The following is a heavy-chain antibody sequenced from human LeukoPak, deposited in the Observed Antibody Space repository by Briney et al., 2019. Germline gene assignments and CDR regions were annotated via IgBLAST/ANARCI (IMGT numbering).Heavy chain of an antibody. Sequence: GGSLRLSCAASGLTISDNYMSWVRQAPGKGLECVSVIYSGGSTYYADSVKGRFTISTDNSKNTLYLQMNTLRAEDTAVYYCAKTRPLDSSSWSHGDYWGQGTLVTVSS. V-gene: IGHV3-53*01. CDR3: AKTRPLDSSSWSHGDY. D-gene: IGHD6-13*01. J-gene: IGHJ4*02. CDR2: IYSGGST. CDR1: GLTISDNY.